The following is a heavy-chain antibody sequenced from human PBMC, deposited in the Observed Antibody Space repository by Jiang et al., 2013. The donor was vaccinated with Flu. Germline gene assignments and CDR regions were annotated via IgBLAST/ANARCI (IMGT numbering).Heavy chain of an antibody. Sequence: GLLKPSETLSLTCTVSGGSISSYYWSWIRQPPGKGLEWIGYIYYSGSTNYNPSLKSRVTISVDTSKNQFSLKLSSVTAADTAVYYCASGRRYSGSLNAFDIWGQGTMVTVSS. CDR1: GGSISSYY. V-gene: IGHV4-59*01. J-gene: IGHJ3*02. D-gene: IGHD1-26*01. CDR3: ASGRRYSGSLNAFDI. CDR2: IYYSGST.